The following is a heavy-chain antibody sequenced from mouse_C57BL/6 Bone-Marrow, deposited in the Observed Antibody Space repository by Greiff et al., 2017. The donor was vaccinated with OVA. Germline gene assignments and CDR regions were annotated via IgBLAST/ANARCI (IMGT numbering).Heavy chain of an antibody. Sequence: EVKLVESGGDLVKPGGSLKLSCAASGFTFSSYGMSWVRQTPDKRLEWVATISSGGSYTYYPDSVKGRFTISRDNAKNTLYLQMSSLKSEDTAMYYCARREYYYGSSFDYWGQGTTLTVSS. V-gene: IGHV5-6*02. CDR2: ISSGGSYT. D-gene: IGHD1-1*01. CDR1: GFTFSSYG. CDR3: ARREYYYGSSFDY. J-gene: IGHJ2*01.